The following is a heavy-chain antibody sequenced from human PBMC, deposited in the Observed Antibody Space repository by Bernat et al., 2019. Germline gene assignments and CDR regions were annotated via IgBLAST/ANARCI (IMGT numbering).Heavy chain of an antibody. V-gene: IGHV3-33*01. CDR2: IWYDGSNK. CDR1: GFTFSSYG. Sequence: QVQLVDSGGGVVQPGRSLRLSCASSGFTFSSYGMHWVRQAPGKGLEWVAVIWYDGSNKYYADSVKGRFTISRDNSNNTLYLQMNSLRAEDTAVYYCASDLGGIAAAGAMDYWGQGTLVNVSS. CDR3: ASDLGGIAAAGAMDY. J-gene: IGHJ4*02. D-gene: IGHD6-13*01.